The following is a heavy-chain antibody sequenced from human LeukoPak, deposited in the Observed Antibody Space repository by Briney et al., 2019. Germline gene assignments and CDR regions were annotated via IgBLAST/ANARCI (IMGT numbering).Heavy chain of an antibody. Sequence: ASVKVSCKASGGTFSSYAISWVRQAPGQGLEWMGGIIPIFGTANYAQKFQGRVTITADESTSTAYMELSSLRSEDTAVYYCARSLFNYDSSGSAYWGQGTLVTVSS. D-gene: IGHD3-22*01. J-gene: IGHJ4*02. CDR1: GGTFSSYA. CDR3: ARSLFNYDSSGSAY. CDR2: IIPIFGTA. V-gene: IGHV1-69*13.